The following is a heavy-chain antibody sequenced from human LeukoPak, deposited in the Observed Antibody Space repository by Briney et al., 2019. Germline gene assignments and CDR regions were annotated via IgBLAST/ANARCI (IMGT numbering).Heavy chain of an antibody. Sequence: GGSLRLSCAASGFTFSSYAMHWVRQAPGKGQEWVAVISYDGSNKYYADSVKGRFTISRDNSKNTLHLQMNSLRAEDTAVYYCARPPYNWNDGWFDPWGQGTLVTVSS. D-gene: IGHD1-1*01. J-gene: IGHJ5*02. CDR3: ARPPYNWNDGWFDP. CDR2: ISYDGSNK. V-gene: IGHV3-30*04. CDR1: GFTFSSYA.